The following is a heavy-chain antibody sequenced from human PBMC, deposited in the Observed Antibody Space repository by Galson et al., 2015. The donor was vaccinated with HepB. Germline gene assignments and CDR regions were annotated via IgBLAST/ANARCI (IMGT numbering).Heavy chain of an antibody. V-gene: IGHV3-23*01. CDR2: ISGSGGST. CDR3: AKVGAFDDFWSGYYLSEAFDY. D-gene: IGHD3-3*01. Sequence: SLRLSCAASGFTFSYYAMNWVRQAPGKGLEWVSTISGSGGSTYYADFVKGRFTISRDNSKNTLYLQMNSLRVEDTAVCYCAKVGAFDDFWSGYYLSEAFDYWGQGTLVTASS. CDR1: GFTFSYYA. J-gene: IGHJ4*02.